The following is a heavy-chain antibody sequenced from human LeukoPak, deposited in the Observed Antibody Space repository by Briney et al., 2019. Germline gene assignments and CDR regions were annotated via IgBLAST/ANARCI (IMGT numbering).Heavy chain of an antibody. J-gene: IGHJ4*02. D-gene: IGHD3-10*01. Sequence: GGSLRLSCAASGFSFSRYWMSWVRQAPGKGLEWVANIKQDGSETYYVDSVKGRFTISRDNAQNSLYLQMSSLRAEDTGVYFCARGETEAYNMGSFYAKRLDYWGQGMLITVSS. CDR3: ARGETEAYNMGSFYAKRLDY. CDR2: IKQDGSET. V-gene: IGHV3-7*01. CDR1: GFSFSRYW.